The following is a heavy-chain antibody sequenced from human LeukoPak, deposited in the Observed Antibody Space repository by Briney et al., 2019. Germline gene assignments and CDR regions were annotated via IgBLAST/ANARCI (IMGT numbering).Heavy chain of an antibody. V-gene: IGHV1-18*01. Sequence: ASVKVSCKASGYTFTSYGISWVRQAPGQGLEWMGWISAYNGNTNYAQKLQGRVTMTTDTSTSTAYMELRSLRSDDTAVYYCARDRGIAAAGTSQNEDFDYWGQGTLVTVSS. CDR3: ARDRGIAAAGTSQNEDFDY. CDR2: ISAYNGNT. J-gene: IGHJ4*02. D-gene: IGHD6-13*01. CDR1: GYTFTSYG.